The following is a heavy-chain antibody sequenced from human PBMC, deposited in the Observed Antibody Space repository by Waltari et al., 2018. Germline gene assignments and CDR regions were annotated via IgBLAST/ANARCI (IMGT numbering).Heavy chain of an antibody. CDR3: AKDFTMIVAVTDY. V-gene: IGHV3-23*01. Sequence: EVQLLESGGGLVQPGGSLRLTCAASGCTFSSHAMSWVRQAPGKGLEWVSAISGSGGSTYYSDSVQGRFTISRDKSKNTLYLQMNSLRAEDTAVYYCAKDFTMIVAVTDYWGQGTLVTVSS. D-gene: IGHD3-22*01. J-gene: IGHJ4*02. CDR1: GCTFSSHA. CDR2: ISGSGGST.